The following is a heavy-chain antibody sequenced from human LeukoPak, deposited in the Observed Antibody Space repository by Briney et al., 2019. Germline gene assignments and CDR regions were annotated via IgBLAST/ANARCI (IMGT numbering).Heavy chain of an antibody. CDR3: ARDPVYDS. CDR2: IYYSGST. J-gene: IGHJ4*02. CDR1: GGSISSSSYY. Sequence: PSETLSLTCTDSGGSISSSSYYWGWIRQPPGKGLEWIGSIYYSGSTYYNPSLKSRVTISVDASKNQFSLKLSSVTAADTAVYYCARDPVYDSWGQGTLVTVSS. V-gene: IGHV4-39*07. D-gene: IGHD5/OR15-5a*01.